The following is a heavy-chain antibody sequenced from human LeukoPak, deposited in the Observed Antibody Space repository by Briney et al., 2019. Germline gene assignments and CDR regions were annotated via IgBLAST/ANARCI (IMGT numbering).Heavy chain of an antibody. CDR1: GFTFSSYA. Sequence: GGSLRPSCAASGFTFSSYAMSWVRQAPGKGLEWVSAISGSGGSTYYADSVKGRFTISRDNSKNTLYLQMNSLRAEDTAVYYCASRNDYGDYFDYWGQGTLVTVSS. CDR3: ASRNDYGDYFDY. D-gene: IGHD4-17*01. CDR2: ISGSGGST. V-gene: IGHV3-23*01. J-gene: IGHJ4*02.